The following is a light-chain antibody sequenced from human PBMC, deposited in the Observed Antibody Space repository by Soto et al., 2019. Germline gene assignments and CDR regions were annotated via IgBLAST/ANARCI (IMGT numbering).Light chain of an antibody. Sequence: DIVMTQSPDSLAVSLGERATINCKSSQRVLYSSNNKNYLDWYQQKPGQPPKLLIYWASTRESGVPDRFSGSGSGTDFTLTISSLQAEDVAVYYCQQYNSTPYTFGQGTKLEIK. CDR3: QQYNSTPYT. CDR2: WAS. V-gene: IGKV4-1*01. J-gene: IGKJ2*01. CDR1: QRVLYSSNNKNY.